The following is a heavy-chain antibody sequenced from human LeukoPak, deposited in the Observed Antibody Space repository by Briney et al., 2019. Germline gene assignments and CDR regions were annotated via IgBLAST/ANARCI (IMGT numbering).Heavy chain of an antibody. D-gene: IGHD6-13*01. V-gene: IGHV3-21*01. Sequence: GGSLRLSCAASGFTFSSYSMNWVRQAPGKGLEWVSSISSSSSYIYYADSVKGRFTISRDNAKNSLYLQMNSLRAEDTAVYYCARVQGIAAAGRNDYWGQGTLVTVSS. CDR3: ARVQGIAAAGRNDY. CDR2: ISSSSSYI. J-gene: IGHJ4*02. CDR1: GFTFSSYS.